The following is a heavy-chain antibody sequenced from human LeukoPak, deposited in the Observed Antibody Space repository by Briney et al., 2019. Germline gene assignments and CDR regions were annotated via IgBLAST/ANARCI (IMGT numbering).Heavy chain of an antibody. Sequence: SVKVSCKASGGTFSSYAISWVRQAPGQGLEWMRGIIPIFGTANYAQKFQGRVTITTDESTSTAYMELSSLRSEDTAVYYCARDVSSTENWFDPWGQGTLVTVSS. J-gene: IGHJ5*02. CDR1: GGTFSSYA. V-gene: IGHV1-69*05. CDR2: IIPIFGTA. D-gene: IGHD2-2*01. CDR3: ARDVSSTENWFDP.